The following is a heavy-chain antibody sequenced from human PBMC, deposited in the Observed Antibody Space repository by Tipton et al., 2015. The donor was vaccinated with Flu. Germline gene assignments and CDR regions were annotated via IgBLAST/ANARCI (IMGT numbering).Heavy chain of an antibody. V-gene: IGHV3-7*01. CDR3: VRDETTVKWGP. D-gene: IGHD4-11*01. CDR2: INQDGSEK. CDR1: GFTFSHYW. J-gene: IGHJ5*02. Sequence: GSLRLSCVVSGFTFSHYWMNWFRQAPGKGLEWVANINQDGSEKYCVDSVKGRFTISRDNARNLLYLQMNSLRAEETAVYYCVRDETTVKWGPWGQGTLVTVSS.